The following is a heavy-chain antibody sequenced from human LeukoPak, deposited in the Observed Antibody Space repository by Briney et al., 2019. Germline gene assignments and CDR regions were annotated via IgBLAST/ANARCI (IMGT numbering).Heavy chain of an antibody. CDR3: ARALDSSSSRYQAFEE. V-gene: IGHV3-7*01. Sequence: PGGSLRLSCSASGFTFSNYWMSWVRQAPGKGLEWVANIKQDESEKYYVDSVKGRFTISRDNAKSSLYLQMNSLRAEATAVYYCARALDSSSSRYQAFEEWGQGTLVTVSS. D-gene: IGHD2-2*01. J-gene: IGHJ4*02. CDR2: IKQDESEK. CDR1: GFTFSNYW.